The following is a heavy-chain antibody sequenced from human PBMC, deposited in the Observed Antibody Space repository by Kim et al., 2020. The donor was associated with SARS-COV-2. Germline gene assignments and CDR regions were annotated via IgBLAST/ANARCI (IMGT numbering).Heavy chain of an antibody. Sequence: GGSPRLSCAASGFTFSNFWIHWVRQGPGTGLVYVSGISGDGNNTWYADSVKGRFTISRDNAKNTVYLQMNSLRAEDTAIYFCARDRRSTSADYYFDYWGQRILVTVSP. CDR1: GFTFSNFW. CDR3: ARDRRSTSADYYFDY. V-gene: IGHV3-74*01. J-gene: IGHJ4*02. CDR2: ISGDGNNT. D-gene: IGHD1-26*01.